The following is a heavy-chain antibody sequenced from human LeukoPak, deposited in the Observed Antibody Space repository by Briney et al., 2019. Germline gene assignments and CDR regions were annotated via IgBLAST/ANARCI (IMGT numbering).Heavy chain of an antibody. Sequence: GGSLRLSCAASGFTVSSNYMTWVRQAPGKGLEWVSYISSSGSTIYYADSVKGRFTISRDNAKNSLYLQMNSLRAEDTAVYYCAREGYYDILTGYFYWGQGTLVTVSS. D-gene: IGHD3-9*01. CDR2: ISSSGSTI. J-gene: IGHJ4*02. V-gene: IGHV3-11*01. CDR1: GFTVSSNY. CDR3: AREGYYDILTGYFY.